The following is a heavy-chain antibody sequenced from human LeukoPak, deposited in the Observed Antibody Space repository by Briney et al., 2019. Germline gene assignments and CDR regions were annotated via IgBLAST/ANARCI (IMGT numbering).Heavy chain of an antibody. CDR1: GFSFSSYW. J-gene: IGHJ4*02. V-gene: IGHV3-74*01. Sequence: GGTLRLSCAASGFSFSSYWMHWVRQAPGKGLVWVARINSDGGTTNYADYVKGRFTISRDNAKNTLYLQMNSLRAEDTAVYYCARRSSGSPPYYFDSWDQGTLVTVSS. D-gene: IGHD1-26*01. CDR3: ARRSSGSPPYYFDS. CDR2: INSDGGTT.